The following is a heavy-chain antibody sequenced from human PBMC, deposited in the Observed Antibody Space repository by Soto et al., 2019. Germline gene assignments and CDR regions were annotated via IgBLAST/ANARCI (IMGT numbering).Heavy chain of an antibody. D-gene: IGHD2-2*02. CDR3: ARAHQLLHPWYYYYGMDV. CDR2: INHSGST. J-gene: IGHJ6*02. Sequence: SETLSLTCAVYGGSFSGYYWSWIRQPPGKGLEWIGEINHSGSTNYNPSLKSRVTISVDTSKNQFSLKLSSVTAADTAVYYCARAHQLLHPWYYYYGMDVWGQGTTVTVSS. CDR1: GGSFSGYY. V-gene: IGHV4-34*01.